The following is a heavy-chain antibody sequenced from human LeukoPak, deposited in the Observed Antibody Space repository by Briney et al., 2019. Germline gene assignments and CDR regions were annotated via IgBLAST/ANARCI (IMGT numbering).Heavy chain of an antibody. J-gene: IGHJ4*02. CDR1: GYSISSGYY. D-gene: IGHD3-10*01. CDR2: IYHSGST. V-gene: IGHV4-38-2*02. CDR3: AIMVRGVIGY. Sequence: SETLSLTCTVSGYSISSGYYWGWIRQPPGKGLEWIGSIYHSGSTYYNPSLKSRVTISVDTSKNQFSLKLSSVTAADTAVYYCAIMVRGVIGYWGQGTLVTVSS.